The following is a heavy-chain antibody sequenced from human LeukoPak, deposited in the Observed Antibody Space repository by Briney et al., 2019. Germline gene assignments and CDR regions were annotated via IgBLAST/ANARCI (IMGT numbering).Heavy chain of an antibody. Sequence: PGGSLRLSCAASGITFSTFAMSWVRQAPGRGLECVSVISGGGDRTYYAETVRGRFTISRENSKTTLYLQMSSLRADDTAIYYCAKGHSAYGTGFDYSGQGTLVTVSS. D-gene: IGHD5-12*01. CDR1: GITFSTFA. V-gene: IGHV3-23*01. CDR2: ISGGGDRT. J-gene: IGHJ4*02. CDR3: AKGHSAYGTGFDY.